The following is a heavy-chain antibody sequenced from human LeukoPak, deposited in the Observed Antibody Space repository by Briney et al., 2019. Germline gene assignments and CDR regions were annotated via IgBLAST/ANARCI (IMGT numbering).Heavy chain of an antibody. V-gene: IGHV1-2*02. CDR3: ARDRVATIFGY. D-gene: IGHD5-12*01. Sequence: VASVKVSCKASGYTFISYSMNWVRQAPGQGLEWMGWINPNSGGTNYAQKFQGRVTMTRDTSISTAYMELSRLRSDDTAVYYCARDRVATIFGYWGQGTLVTVSS. CDR2: INPNSGGT. CDR1: GYTFISYS. J-gene: IGHJ4*02.